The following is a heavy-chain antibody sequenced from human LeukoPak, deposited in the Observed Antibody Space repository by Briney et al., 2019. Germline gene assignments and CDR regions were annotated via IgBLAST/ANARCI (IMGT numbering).Heavy chain of an antibody. CDR1: GGSISSGSYY. J-gene: IGHJ4*02. CDR3: ARGFSWSGFFDY. Sequence: SETPSLTCTVSGGSISSGSYYWSWIRQPAGKGLEWIGRIYTSGSTNYNPSLKSRVTISVDTSKNQFSLKLSSVTAADTAVYYCARGFSWSGFFDYWGQGTLVTVSS. V-gene: IGHV4-61*02. CDR2: IYTSGST. D-gene: IGHD3-3*01.